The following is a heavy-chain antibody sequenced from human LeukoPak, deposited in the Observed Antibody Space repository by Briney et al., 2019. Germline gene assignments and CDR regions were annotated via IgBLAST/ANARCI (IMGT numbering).Heavy chain of an antibody. CDR2: INQVGSEK. D-gene: IGHD3-16*01. Sequence: GGSLRLSCAASGFTFSSYWMNWVRQTPGKGLEWVANINQVGSEKYFVDSVKGRFIISRDNAKNSVYLQMNSLGADDTAVYYCARDNGGALDYWGQGSLVTVSS. CDR1: GFTFSSYW. V-gene: IGHV3-7*01. CDR3: ARDNGGALDY. J-gene: IGHJ4*02.